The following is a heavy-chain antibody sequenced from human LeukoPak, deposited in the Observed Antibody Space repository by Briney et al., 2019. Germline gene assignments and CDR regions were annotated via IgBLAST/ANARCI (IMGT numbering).Heavy chain of an antibody. Sequence: PGGSLRLSCAASGFTFRNYGMHWVRQAPGKGLEWVAIILNDGSNEYYADSIKDRFTISRDNSKNKVYLQMNSLRAEDAALYYCARESSGWIDYWGQGTLVTVSS. V-gene: IGHV3-33*05. D-gene: IGHD6-19*01. CDR1: GFTFRNYG. CDR3: ARESSGWIDY. CDR2: ILNDGSNE. J-gene: IGHJ4*02.